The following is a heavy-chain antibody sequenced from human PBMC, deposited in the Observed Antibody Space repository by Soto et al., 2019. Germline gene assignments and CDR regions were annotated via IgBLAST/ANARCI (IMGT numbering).Heavy chain of an antibody. J-gene: IGHJ6*02. D-gene: IGHD2-2*02. CDR1: GYTFTGYY. CDR2: INPNSGGT. V-gene: IGHV1-2*02. CDR3: ARDRYCSSTSCYIYYYYYGMDV. Sequence: QVQLVQSGAEVKKPGASVKVSCKASGYTFTGYYMHWVRQAPGQGLEWMGWINPNSGGTNYAQKLQGRVTMTTDTSTSTAYMELRSLRSDDTAVYYCARDRYCSSTSCYIYYYYYGMDVWGQGTTVTVSS.